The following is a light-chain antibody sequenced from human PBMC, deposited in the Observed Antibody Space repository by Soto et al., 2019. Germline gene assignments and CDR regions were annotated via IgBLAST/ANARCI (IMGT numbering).Light chain of an antibody. CDR2: AAS. V-gene: IGKV1-39*01. CDR3: KQSYSTPR. Sequence: DIQITHSPSPLSASVVDRVTITFRASQTIRNYLNWYQQKPGEAPKLLIYAASRLQSGVPSRFSGSGSGTDFTLTINTLQPEDIATYYCKQSYSTPRFGGGTKVDIK. J-gene: IGKJ4*01. CDR1: QTIRNY.